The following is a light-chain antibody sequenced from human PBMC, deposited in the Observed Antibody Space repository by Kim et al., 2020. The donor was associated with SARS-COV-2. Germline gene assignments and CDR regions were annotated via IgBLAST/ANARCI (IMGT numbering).Light chain of an antibody. CDR1: ERIRNNY. CDR3: QQYGSSPRT. Sequence: APRERASLSYRANERIRNNYFASYQQRPGQAPRLVIYGASSRATGIPDRFSGSGSGTDVTLTISRLEPEDFAGYYCQQYGSSPRTFGQGTKVDIK. V-gene: IGKV3-20*01. CDR2: GAS. J-gene: IGKJ1*01.